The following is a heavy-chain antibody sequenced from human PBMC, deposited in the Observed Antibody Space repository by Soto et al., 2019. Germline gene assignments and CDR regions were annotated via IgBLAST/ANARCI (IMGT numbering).Heavy chain of an antibody. V-gene: IGHV3-74*01. CDR2: ISSDASST. Sequence: PGGSLRLPCAASGFTFSSYWMHWVRQAPGKGLVWVSRISSDASSTIYADSVKGRFTISRDNAKNTLYLEMNSLRAEDTAVYYCARLSSSWDAFDIWGQGTMVTVSS. CDR1: GFTFSSYW. J-gene: IGHJ3*02. D-gene: IGHD6-13*01. CDR3: ARLSSSWDAFDI.